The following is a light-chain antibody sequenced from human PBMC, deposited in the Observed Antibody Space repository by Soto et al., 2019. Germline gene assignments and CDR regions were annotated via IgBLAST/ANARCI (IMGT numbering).Light chain of an antibody. CDR2: GAS. CDR1: QSVSSN. Sequence: EIAMTQSPATLSVSPGERATLSCRASQSVSSNLAWYQQKPGQAPRLLIYGASTRATGLPARFSGSGSGTEFTLTISSLQSEDFALYYCQQYNNLPPAWTFGQGTKVEIK. V-gene: IGKV3-15*01. J-gene: IGKJ1*01. CDR3: QQYNNLPPAWT.